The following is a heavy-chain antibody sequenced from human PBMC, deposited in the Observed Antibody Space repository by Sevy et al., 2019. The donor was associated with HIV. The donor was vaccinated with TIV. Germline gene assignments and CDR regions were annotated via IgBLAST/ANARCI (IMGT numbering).Heavy chain of an antibody. CDR2: IKEDGSER. J-gene: IGHJ6*02. D-gene: IGHD2-15*01. V-gene: IGHV3-7*01. CDR1: GFTFNMYW. CDR3: ARHCSGGSCYSLLPHYYYGMDV. Sequence: GGSLRLSCAASGFTFNMYWMTWVRQAPGKGLEWVANIKEDGSERNYLHSVKGRFTISRDNAKESLYLQINSLRAEDTAVYYCARHCSGGSCYSLLPHYYYGMDVWSQGTTVTVSS.